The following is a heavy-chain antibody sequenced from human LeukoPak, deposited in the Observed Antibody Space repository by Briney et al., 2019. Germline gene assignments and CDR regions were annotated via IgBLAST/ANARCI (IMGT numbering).Heavy chain of an antibody. Sequence: ASVKVSCKASGYTFTGYYMHWVRQAPGQGLEWMGWINPNSGGTNYAQKFQGWVTMTRDTSISTAYMELSRLRSDDTAVYYCARGIAAAGLGGWFDPWGQGTLVTVSS. D-gene: IGHD6-13*01. J-gene: IGHJ5*02. CDR3: ARGIAAAGLGGWFDP. CDR1: GYTFTGYY. V-gene: IGHV1-2*04. CDR2: INPNSGGT.